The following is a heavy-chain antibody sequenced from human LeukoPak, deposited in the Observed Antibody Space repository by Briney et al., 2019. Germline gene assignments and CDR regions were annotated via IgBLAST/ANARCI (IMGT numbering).Heavy chain of an antibody. J-gene: IGHJ4*02. CDR2: ISSSSSTI. CDR3: ARAPFFWSGYYFDY. Sequence: GGSLRLSCAASGFTFSSYSMNWVRQAPGKGLEWVSYISSSSSTIYYADSVKGRFTISRDNAKNSLYLQMNSLRAEDTAVYYCARAPFFWSGYYFDYWGQGTPVTVSS. CDR1: GFTFSSYS. V-gene: IGHV3-48*01. D-gene: IGHD3-3*01.